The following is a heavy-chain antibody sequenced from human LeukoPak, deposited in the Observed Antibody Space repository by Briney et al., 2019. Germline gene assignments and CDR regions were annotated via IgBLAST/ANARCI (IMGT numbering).Heavy chain of an antibody. CDR2: INPKNGGA. Sequence: GASVKVSCKTSGYTFIGYYMHWVRQAPGQGLEWMGWINPKNGGANYAPSFQGRVTMTRDRSISTVYMELTRLTPDDTAVYYCARASFWESPINWFDPWGQGTLVTVSS. V-gene: IGHV1-2*07. D-gene: IGHD3-16*01. CDR1: GYTFIGYY. J-gene: IGHJ5*02. CDR3: ARASFWESPINWFDP.